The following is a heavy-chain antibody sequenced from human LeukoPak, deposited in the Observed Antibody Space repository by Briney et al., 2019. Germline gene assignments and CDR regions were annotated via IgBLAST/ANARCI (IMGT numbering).Heavy chain of an antibody. V-gene: IGHV3-23*01. D-gene: IGHD6-13*01. CDR3: AKERFTGIAAAGTSPPHY. CDR2: ISGSGGST. CDR1: GFTFSSYA. J-gene: IGHJ4*02. Sequence: GGSLRLSCAASGFTFSSYAMSWVRPAPGKGLEWGSAISGSGGSTYYADSVKGRFTISRDNSKNTLYLQMNSMRAEDTAVYYCAKERFTGIAAAGTSPPHYWGQGTLVTVSS.